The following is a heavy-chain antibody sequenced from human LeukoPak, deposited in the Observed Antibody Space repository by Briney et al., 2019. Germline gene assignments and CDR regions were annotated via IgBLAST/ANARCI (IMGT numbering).Heavy chain of an antibody. CDR1: GGSINNYY. V-gene: IGHV4-59*08. CDR2: IYYTGST. CDR3: ARFSQYYDSPTHYLDY. Sequence: SETLSLTCTVSGGSINNYYWSWVRQPPGAGLEWLAYIYYTGSTNYNPSLKTRLTISVDTSKYQFSLRLNSVTAADTAVYYCARFSQYYDSPTHYLDYWGQGILVTVSS. J-gene: IGHJ4*02. D-gene: IGHD2/OR15-2a*01.